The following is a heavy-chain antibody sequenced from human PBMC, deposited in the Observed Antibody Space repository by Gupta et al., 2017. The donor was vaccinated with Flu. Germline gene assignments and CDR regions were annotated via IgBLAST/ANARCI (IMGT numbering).Heavy chain of an antibody. CDR2: ISMHSPNT. CDR1: GFTLNAYA. D-gene: IGHD3-10*01. Sequence: EVQLLESGGSLVKPGGSLTLPCVASGFTLNAYAMSWVRQPPGQGLEWVSTISMHSPNTYYADFVRGRFTISRDNSRNTLYLHMNSLEVEDTAFYYCAKDVLDAGKAFDFWGQGTKVTVSS. J-gene: IGHJ3*01. CDR3: AKDVLDAGKAFDF. V-gene: IGHV3-23*01.